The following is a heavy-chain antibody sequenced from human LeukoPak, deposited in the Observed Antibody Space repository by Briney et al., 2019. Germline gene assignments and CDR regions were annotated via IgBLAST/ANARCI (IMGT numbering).Heavy chain of an antibody. CDR2: ARNRRNGYST. Sequence: GGSLRLSCAASGFTFSDHYIDWVRQAPGKGLEWVGRARNRRNGYSTQYAASVKGRFTFSRDDSENTVYPRMNSLKTEDTAVYFCARIMRVDYGTYYFDYWGPGTLVTVSS. CDR3: ARIMRVDYGTYYFDY. J-gene: IGHJ4*02. CDR1: GFTFSDHY. D-gene: IGHD4/OR15-4a*01. V-gene: IGHV3-72*01.